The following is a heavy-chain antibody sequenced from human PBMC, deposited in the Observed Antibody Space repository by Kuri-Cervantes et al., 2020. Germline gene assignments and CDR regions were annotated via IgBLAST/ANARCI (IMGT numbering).Heavy chain of an antibody. CDR2: ISSSSSYI. D-gene: IGHD1-26*01. V-gene: IGHV3-21*01. Sequence: GESLKISCAASGFTFSSYSMNWVRQAPGKGLEWVSSISSSSSYIYYADSVKGRFTISRDNAKNSLYLQMNSLRAEDTAVYYCARDSNSGSYYRFDFWGRGTLVTVSS. CDR3: ARDSNSGSYYRFDF. CDR1: GFTFSSYS. J-gene: IGHJ4*02.